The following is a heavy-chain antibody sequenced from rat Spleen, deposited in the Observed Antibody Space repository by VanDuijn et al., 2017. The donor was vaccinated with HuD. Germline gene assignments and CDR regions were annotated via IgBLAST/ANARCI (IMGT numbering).Heavy chain of an antibody. CDR3: TRDDSGALYYFDY. CDR2: ISPSGGNT. Sequence: EVQLVESGGGLVQPGRSLKLSCVASGFTFNNYWMTWIRRAPGKGLEWVASISPSGGNTYYRDSVKGRFTISRDNEKITLYLQMDSLRSEDTATYYCTRDDSGALYYFDYWGQGVMVTVSS. D-gene: IGHD1-1*01. V-gene: IGHV5-31*01. J-gene: IGHJ2*01. CDR1: GFTFNNYW.